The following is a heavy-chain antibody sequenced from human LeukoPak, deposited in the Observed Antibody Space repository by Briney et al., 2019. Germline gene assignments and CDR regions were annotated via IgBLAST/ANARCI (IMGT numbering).Heavy chain of an antibody. Sequence: GGSLRLSCAASAFTFSYYGMTWVRQVPGKGLEWVSSISGSGDSTYYADSVKGRFTISRDNSKNTLYLQMNSLRAEDTAVYYCAKHVVGIEGYFDYWGQGTLVTVSS. V-gene: IGHV3-23*01. CDR2: ISGSGDST. D-gene: IGHD1-26*01. CDR3: AKHVVGIEGYFDY. J-gene: IGHJ4*02. CDR1: AFTFSYYG.